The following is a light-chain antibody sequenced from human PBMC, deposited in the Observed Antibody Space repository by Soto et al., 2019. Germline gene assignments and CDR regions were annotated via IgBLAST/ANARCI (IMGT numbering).Light chain of an antibody. Sequence: QSVLTQPASVSGSPGQSVTISCTGSRTDIGGYNYVSWYQQHPGKAPKLIIYEVNYRPSGVSNRFSGSKSDNTASLTISGLQAEDEADYYCSSYTSNHTPVFGTGTKLTVL. J-gene: IGLJ1*01. CDR1: RTDIGGYNY. V-gene: IGLV2-14*01. CDR2: EVN. CDR3: SSYTSNHTPV.